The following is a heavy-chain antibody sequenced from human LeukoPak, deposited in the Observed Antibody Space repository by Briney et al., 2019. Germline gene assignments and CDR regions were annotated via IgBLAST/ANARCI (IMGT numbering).Heavy chain of an antibody. J-gene: IGHJ4*02. CDR2: IKSDGSST. Sequence: PGGSLRLSCAASGFTFSNYWMHWVRQAPGKGPVWASRIKSDGSSTRFADSVQGRFTISRDNGKNTLYLQMNSLRDEDTAMYYCARGRTDFDYWGQGTLVTVSS. CDR1: GFTFSNYW. CDR3: ARGRTDFDY. V-gene: IGHV3-74*01.